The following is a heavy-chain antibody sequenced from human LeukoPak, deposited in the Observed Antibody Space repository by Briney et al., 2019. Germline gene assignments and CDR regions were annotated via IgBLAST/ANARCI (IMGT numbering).Heavy chain of an antibody. V-gene: IGHV1-18*01. J-gene: IGHJ6*03. CDR2: ISAYNGNT. CDR3: AREGDYYGSGSYPNYYYYYMDV. Sequence: GASVKVSCKASGYTFTSYGISWVRQAPGQGLEWMGWISAYNGNTNYAQKLQGRVTMTTDTSTSTAYMELRRQRSDDTAVYYCAREGDYYGSGSYPNYYYYYMDVWGKGTTVTVSS. D-gene: IGHD3-10*01. CDR1: GYTFTSYG.